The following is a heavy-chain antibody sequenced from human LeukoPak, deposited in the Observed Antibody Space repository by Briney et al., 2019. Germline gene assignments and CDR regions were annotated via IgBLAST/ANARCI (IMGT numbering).Heavy chain of an antibody. CDR2: ISHIGRT. V-gene: IGHV4-59*11. J-gene: IGHJ3*02. Sequence: SETLSLTCAVSGDSFSSHYWTWIRQSPGTGLEWIGYISHIGRTNYNPSLKSRVTISIDTSKNQFSLKLRSVTAADTAVYYCARDLVTVTKGFDIWGQGTMVSISS. CDR1: GDSFSSHY. CDR3: ARDLVTVTKGFDI. D-gene: IGHD4-17*01.